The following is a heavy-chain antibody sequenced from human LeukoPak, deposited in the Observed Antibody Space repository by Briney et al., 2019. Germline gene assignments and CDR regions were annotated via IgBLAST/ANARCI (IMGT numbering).Heavy chain of an antibody. V-gene: IGHV3-11*04. J-gene: IGHJ4*02. CDR3: AGGVALNY. CDR1: EFTFSDYY. Sequence: GGSLRLSCAAPEFTFSDYYMTWVRQAPGKGLEWLSHISSTGTTKYYADSVKGRFTISRDNAKNSLYLQMDSLRAEDTAVYYCAGGVALNYWGQGTLVTVSS. D-gene: IGHD2-8*01. CDR2: ISSTGTTK.